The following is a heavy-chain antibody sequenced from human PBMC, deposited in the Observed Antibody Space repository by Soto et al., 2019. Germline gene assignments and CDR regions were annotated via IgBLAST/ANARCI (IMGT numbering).Heavy chain of an antibody. CDR3: ARWGTPIDV. J-gene: IGHJ4*02. Sequence: QVQLVQSGAEVKKPGASVKVSCKASGYTFTNFGISWVRQAPGQGLEWMGWISAYNGNTNYAQNFQGRVTMTTDTTTSTAYTELKSLGSDDAGVYYCARWGTPIDVWGQGTVVTVSS. CDR1: GYTFTNFG. CDR2: ISAYNGNT. V-gene: IGHV1-18*01. D-gene: IGHD3-16*01.